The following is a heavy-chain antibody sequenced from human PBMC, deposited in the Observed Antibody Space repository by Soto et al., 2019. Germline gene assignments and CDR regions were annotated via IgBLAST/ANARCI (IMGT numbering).Heavy chain of an antibody. CDR3: AKDRDGYNSGFDY. J-gene: IGHJ4*02. CDR1: GFTFSSYA. V-gene: IGHV3-23*01. CDR2: ISGSGGST. Sequence: HPGGSLRLSCAASGFTFSSYAMSWVRQAPGKGLEWVSAISGSGGSTYYADSVKGRFTISRDNSKNTLYLQMNSLRAEDTAVYYCAKDRDGYNSGFDYWGQGTLVTVSS. D-gene: IGHD5-12*01.